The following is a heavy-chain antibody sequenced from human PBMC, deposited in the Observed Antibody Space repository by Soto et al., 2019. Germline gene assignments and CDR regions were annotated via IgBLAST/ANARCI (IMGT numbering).Heavy chain of an antibody. D-gene: IGHD3-3*01. Sequence: SVKVSCKASGGTFSSYAISWVRQAPGQGLEWMGGIIPIFGTANYAQKFQGRVTITADESTSTAYMELSSLRSEDTAVYYCARSIFGVVIPPTGVNWFDPWGQGTLVTVSS. CDR2: IIPIFGTA. J-gene: IGHJ5*02. CDR3: ARSIFGVVIPPTGVNWFDP. V-gene: IGHV1-69*13. CDR1: GGTFSSYA.